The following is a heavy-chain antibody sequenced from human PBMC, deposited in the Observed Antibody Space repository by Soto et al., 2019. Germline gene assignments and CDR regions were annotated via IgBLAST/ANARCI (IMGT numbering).Heavy chain of an antibody. D-gene: IGHD2-15*01. CDR2: ISYDGMNK. V-gene: IGHV3-30*04. J-gene: IGHJ6*02. CDR3: AGDKAYCNGGTCHSYQDMDD. CDR1: GFTFSSYS. Sequence: HPGGSLRLSCAASGFTFSSYSIHWVRQAPCKGLEWVAVISYDGMNKYYADSVKGRFTISRDNSKNTLYLQMNSLRVEDTAVYHCAGDKAYCNGGTCHSYQDMDDWGQGTTVAVSS.